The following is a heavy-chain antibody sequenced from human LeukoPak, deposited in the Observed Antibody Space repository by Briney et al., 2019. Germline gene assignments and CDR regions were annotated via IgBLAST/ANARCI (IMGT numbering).Heavy chain of an antibody. Sequence: GGSLRLSCSASGFSFVEYVMSWVRQAPGKGLEWVAGMTGTSGGTYYADSVKGRFTISRDNSDSTLYLDINNLRAEDTAVYYCAKDQTVGGTWGEVIFHYWGQGTLVTAAS. CDR2: MTGTSGGT. V-gene: IGHV3-23*01. CDR1: GFSFVEYV. D-gene: IGHD6-19*01. J-gene: IGHJ4*02. CDR3: AKDQTVGGTWGEVIFHY.